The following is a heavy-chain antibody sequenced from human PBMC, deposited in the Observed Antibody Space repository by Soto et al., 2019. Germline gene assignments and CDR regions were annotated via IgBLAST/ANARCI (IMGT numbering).Heavy chain of an antibody. Sequence: PVESLKISCNGSGHIFSNYWIGWVRQMPWKGLEWMGIIYPGDSDTRYSPSFQGQVTITVDKSINTAYQQWSRLKASDTAIYYCARQRLWGTSGYYYFENWGQGTLVTVSS. J-gene: IGHJ4*02. CDR1: GHIFSNYW. CDR2: IYPGDSDT. D-gene: IGHD3-22*01. CDR3: ARQRLWGTSGYYYFEN. V-gene: IGHV5-51*01.